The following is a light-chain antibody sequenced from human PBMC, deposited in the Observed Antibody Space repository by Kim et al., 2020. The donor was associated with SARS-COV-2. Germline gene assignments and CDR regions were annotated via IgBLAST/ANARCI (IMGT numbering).Light chain of an antibody. CDR3: QQRNSWPPAVT. CDR1: QTIDPY. CDR2: DAS. J-gene: IGKJ4*01. V-gene: IGKV3-11*01. Sequence: RGERPTLSCRASQTIDPYLAWYQPRPGQAPRLLVYDASNRATGVPDRFSGSGSGTDFTLTISSLEPEDFSIYYCQQRNSWPPAVTFGGGTKVDI.